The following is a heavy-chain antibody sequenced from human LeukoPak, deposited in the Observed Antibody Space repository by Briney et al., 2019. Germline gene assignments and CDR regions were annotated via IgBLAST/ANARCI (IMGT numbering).Heavy chain of an antibody. CDR2: ISGDSNHV. V-gene: IGHV3-21*06. Sequence: LGGSLRLSCGTSGFTLTYYTMNWVRQAPGKGLEWLSSISGDSNHVYYAESVKGRFTISRDNADNSLFLQMDSLRAEDTAIYYCARVVRGSSLDYWGQGTLVTVSS. CDR1: GFTLTYYT. CDR3: ARVVRGSSLDY. J-gene: IGHJ4*02. D-gene: IGHD1-26*01.